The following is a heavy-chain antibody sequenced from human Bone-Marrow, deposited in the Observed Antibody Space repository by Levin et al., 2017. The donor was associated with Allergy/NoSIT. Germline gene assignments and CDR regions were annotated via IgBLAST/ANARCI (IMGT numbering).Heavy chain of an antibody. Sequence: PSETLSLTCTVSGDSIRSYYWSWIRQPPGKGLEWIGYIYYSGSTNYDPSLKSRVTISVDTSKNQFSLKLSSVTAADTAVYYCARHRWRVGPSGYWGQGALVTVSS. CDR1: GDSIRSYY. V-gene: IGHV4-59*08. CDR3: ARHRWRVGPSGY. D-gene: IGHD1-26*01. J-gene: IGHJ4*02. CDR2: IYYSGST.